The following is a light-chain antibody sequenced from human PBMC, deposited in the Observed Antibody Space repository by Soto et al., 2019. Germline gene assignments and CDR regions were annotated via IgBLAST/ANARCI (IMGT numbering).Light chain of an antibody. J-gene: IGLJ1*01. Sequence: QSVLTQPPSASGTPGQRVTIYCSGSSSNIESNTVTWYQQLPGTAPKLVIYSNYDRPSGVPDRFSGSTSGTSASLVIRGLQSEDEADYYCAAWDDILNGYVFGGGTKLTVL. V-gene: IGLV1-44*01. CDR3: AAWDDILNGYV. CDR2: SNY. CDR1: SSNIESNT.